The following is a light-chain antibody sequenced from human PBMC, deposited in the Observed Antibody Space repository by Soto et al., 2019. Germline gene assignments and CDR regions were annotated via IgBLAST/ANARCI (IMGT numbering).Light chain of an antibody. CDR2: DAS. CDR1: QSISMF. V-gene: IGKV1-5*01. J-gene: IGKJ1*01. CDR3: QHYKSYPWT. Sequence: DIQMTQSPSTLSASVVDGVTITCRASQSISMFLAWYQQKPGKAPKLLIYDASNSESGVPSRFSGSGSGTEFSLTISNLQPDDFATYYCQHYKSYPWTFGQGTKVDIK.